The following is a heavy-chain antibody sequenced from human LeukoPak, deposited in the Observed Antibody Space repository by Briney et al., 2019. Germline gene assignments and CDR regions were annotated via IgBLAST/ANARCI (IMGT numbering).Heavy chain of an antibody. J-gene: IGHJ3*02. V-gene: IGHV4-59*01. CDR2: IYYSGST. D-gene: IGHD2-15*01. CDR3: ASRCGGSCYSSAFDT. Sequence: PSGTLSLTCTVSGGFISSYYWSWIRQPPGKGLEWIVYIYYSGSTNYNPSLQSRVTISVDTSKNQFSLKLSSVTAADTAVYYCASRCGGSCYSSAFDTWGQGTMVTVSS. CDR1: GGFISSYY.